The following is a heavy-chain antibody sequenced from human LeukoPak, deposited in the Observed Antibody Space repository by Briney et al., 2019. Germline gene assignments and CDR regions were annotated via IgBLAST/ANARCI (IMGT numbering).Heavy chain of an antibody. J-gene: IGHJ4*02. V-gene: IGHV4-34*01. D-gene: IGHD1-26*01. CDR1: GGSFSGYY. CDR3: ARHPYSGSYDY. CDR2: INHSGST. Sequence: PSETPSLTCAVYGGSFSGYYWSWIRQPPGKGLEWIGEINHSGSTNYNPSLKSRVTISVDTSKNQFSLKLSSVTAADTAVYYCARHPYSGSYDYWGQGTLVTVSS.